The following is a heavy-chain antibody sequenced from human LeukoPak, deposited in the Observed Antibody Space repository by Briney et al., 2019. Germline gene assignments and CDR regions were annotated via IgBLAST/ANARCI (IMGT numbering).Heavy chain of an antibody. J-gene: IGHJ5*02. CDR1: GYTFTSYD. D-gene: IGHD6-6*01. V-gene: IGHV1-8*01. CDR3: ARGSIGFDP. Sequence: ASVKVSCKASGYTFTSYDINWVRQATGQGLEWMGWMNPNSGNTAYAQKFQGRVTMTRDSSVSTAYMELSSLRSEDTAVYYCARGSIGFDPWGQGTLATVSS. CDR2: MNPNSGNT.